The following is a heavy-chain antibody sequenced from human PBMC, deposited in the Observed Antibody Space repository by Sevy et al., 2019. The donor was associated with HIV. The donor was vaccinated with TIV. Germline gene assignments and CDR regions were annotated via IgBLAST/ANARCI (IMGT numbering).Heavy chain of an antibody. J-gene: IGHJ4*02. Sequence: GGSLRLSCAASGFSFINAWMNWVRQAPGKGLEWVGRIRSKADGGTTDYVAPVKGRLIISRDDSENTLYLQMNSLRTEDTAIYYCTTVLGWEGTSDFWGQGTLVTVSS. CDR2: IRSKADGGTT. CDR3: TTVLGWEGTSDF. V-gene: IGHV3-15*07. D-gene: IGHD1-26*01. CDR1: GFSFINAW.